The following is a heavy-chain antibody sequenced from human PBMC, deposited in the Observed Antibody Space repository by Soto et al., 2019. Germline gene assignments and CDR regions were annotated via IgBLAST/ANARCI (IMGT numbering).Heavy chain of an antibody. CDR3: ARAQRYGGNSGLNY. J-gene: IGHJ4*02. CDR1: GGTFSSYA. D-gene: IGHD4-17*01. Sequence: QVQLVQSGAEVMKPGSSVKVSCKASGGTFSSYAISWVRQAPGQGLEWMGGIIPIFGTANYAQKFQGRVTITADESTSTAYMGLSSLRSEDTAGYYCARAQRYGGNSGLNYWGQGTLVTVSS. CDR2: IIPIFGTA. V-gene: IGHV1-69*12.